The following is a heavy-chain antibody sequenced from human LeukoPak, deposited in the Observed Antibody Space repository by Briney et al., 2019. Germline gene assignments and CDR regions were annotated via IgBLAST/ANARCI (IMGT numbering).Heavy chain of an antibody. V-gene: IGHV3-7*05. CDR2: INQDGSEK. CDR1: AFTFSAYW. Sequence: GGSLRLSCAASAFTFSAYWMTWVRQPPGKGLEWVANINQDGSEKYFVDSVKGRFTISRDNAKNSLYLQMNSLRAEDTAMYYCARDIQLSTWGLGTMVTVSS. CDR3: ARDIQLST. J-gene: IGHJ3*01. D-gene: IGHD5-24*01.